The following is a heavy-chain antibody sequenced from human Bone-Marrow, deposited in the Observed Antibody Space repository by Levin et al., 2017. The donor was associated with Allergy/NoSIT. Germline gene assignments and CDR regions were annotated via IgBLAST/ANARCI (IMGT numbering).Heavy chain of an antibody. CDR3: ARLRGYSDGYEDY. CDR2: IYPGDSET. Sequence: GGSLRLSCKGSGYSFTNYWIGWVRQMPGKGLEWMGIIYPGDSETRYSPSFQGQVTISADKSISTAYLQWSSLKASDTAMFYCARLRGYSDGYEDYWGQGTLVTVSS. CDR1: GYSFTNYW. V-gene: IGHV5-51*01. J-gene: IGHJ4*02. D-gene: IGHD5-18*01.